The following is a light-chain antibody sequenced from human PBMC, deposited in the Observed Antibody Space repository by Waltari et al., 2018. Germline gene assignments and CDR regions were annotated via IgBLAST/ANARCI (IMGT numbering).Light chain of an antibody. CDR1: SSDVGGYNY. CDR2: DVS. V-gene: IGLV2-14*01. Sequence: QSALTQPASVSGSPGQSITISCTGTSSDVGGYNYVSWYQQHPGKAAKLLIYDVSSRPSGVSNRFSASKSCNTASLTISELQAADEADYYCSSYTSSNTWVFGGGTKLTVL. CDR3: SSYTSSNTWV. J-gene: IGLJ3*02.